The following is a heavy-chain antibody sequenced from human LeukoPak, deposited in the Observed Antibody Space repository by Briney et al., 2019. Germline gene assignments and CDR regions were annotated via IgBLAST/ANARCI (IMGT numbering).Heavy chain of an antibody. D-gene: IGHD6-13*01. CDR1: GGSISSGSYY. CDR2: IYTSGST. CDR3: ARARGYSSSLFFDY. J-gene: IGHJ4*02. Sequence: SETLSLTCTVSGGSISSGSYYWSWIRQPAGKGLEWIGRIYTSGSTNYNPSLKGRVTISVDTSKNQFSLKLSSVTAADTAVYYCARARGYSSSLFFDYWGQGTLVTVSS. V-gene: IGHV4-61*02.